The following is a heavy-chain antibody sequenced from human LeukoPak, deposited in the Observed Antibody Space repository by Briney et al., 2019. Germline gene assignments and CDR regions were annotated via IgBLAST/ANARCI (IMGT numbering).Heavy chain of an antibody. J-gene: IGHJ5*02. D-gene: IGHD2-15*01. CDR2: INSDGSST. V-gene: IGHV3-74*01. CDR3: ARGCGYCSGGSRYAGWFGP. CDR1: GFTFSSYW. Sequence: PGGSLRLSCAASGFTFSSYWMHWVRQAPGKGLVWVSRINSDGSSTSYADSVKGRFTISRDNAKNTLYLQMNSLRAEDTAVYYCARGCGYCSGGSRYAGWFGPWGQGTLVTVSS.